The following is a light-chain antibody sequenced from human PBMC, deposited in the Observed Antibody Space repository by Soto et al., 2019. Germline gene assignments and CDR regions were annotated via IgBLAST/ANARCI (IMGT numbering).Light chain of an antibody. Sequence: ENVLTQSPDTLSLSPGERGTLSCRASQSVAKNYLAWDQQKPGQAPRLLIYGASSRATGIPDRFSGTGSVPDFTLTISRLEPEDLAVYSCQQYANSPLTFGGGTKVEIK. CDR3: QQYANSPLT. CDR2: GAS. CDR1: QSVAKNY. V-gene: IGKV3-20*01. J-gene: IGKJ4*01.